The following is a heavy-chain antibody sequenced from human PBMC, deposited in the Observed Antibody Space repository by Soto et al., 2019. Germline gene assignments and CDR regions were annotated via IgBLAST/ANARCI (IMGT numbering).Heavy chain of an antibody. D-gene: IGHD4-17*01. CDR2: ISAYNGNT. Sequence: VASVKVSCKASGYTFTSYGISWVRQAPGQGLEWMGWISAYNGNTNYAQKLQGRVTMTTDTSTSTAYMELRSLRSDDTAVYYCARVVTTVAQNWFDPWGQGTLVTVSS. CDR1: GYTFTSYG. J-gene: IGHJ5*02. V-gene: IGHV1-18*01. CDR3: ARVVTTVAQNWFDP.